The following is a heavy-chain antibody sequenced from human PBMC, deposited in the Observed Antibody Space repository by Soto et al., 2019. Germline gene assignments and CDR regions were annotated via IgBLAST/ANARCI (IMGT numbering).Heavy chain of an antibody. CDR2: IYYSGST. J-gene: IGHJ4*02. CDR3: ARVGDTENDY. D-gene: IGHD3-16*01. Sequence: PSETLSLTCTFSGCSISSGYYYWSWIRQPPGKGLEWIGYIYYSGSTYYNPSLKSRVTISVDTSKNQFSLKLSSVTAADTDVYYCARVGDTENDYWGQGTLVTVSS. CDR1: GCSISSGYYY. V-gene: IGHV4-30-4*01.